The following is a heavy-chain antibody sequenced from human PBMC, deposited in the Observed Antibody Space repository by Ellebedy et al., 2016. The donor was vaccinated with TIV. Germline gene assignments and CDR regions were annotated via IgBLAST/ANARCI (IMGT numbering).Heavy chain of an antibody. Sequence: SQTLSLTCAISGDSVPSNHAVWNWIRQSPSRGLEWLGRTYYRSKWYHDYAVSVQSRISINPDTSNNQLSLQMNSVTTEDTAVYYCARARGFDYYYGLDVWGQGTTVTVSS. V-gene: IGHV6-1*01. CDR2: TYYRSKWYH. J-gene: IGHJ6*02. CDR1: GDSVPSNHAV. CDR3: ARARGFDYYYGLDV.